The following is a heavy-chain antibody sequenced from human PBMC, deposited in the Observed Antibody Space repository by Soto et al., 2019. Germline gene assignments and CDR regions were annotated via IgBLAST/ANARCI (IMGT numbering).Heavy chain of an antibody. CDR1: GFTFSSYS. D-gene: IGHD6-6*01. V-gene: IGHV3-48*01. J-gene: IGHJ6*03. CDR2: ISSSSSTI. Sequence: GGSLRLSCAASGFTFSSYSMNWVRQAPGKGLEWVSYISSSSSTIYYADSVKGRFTISRDNAKNSLYLQMNSLRAEDTAVYYCARVPPPYSSSSGAYYYYMDVWGKGTTVTVSS. CDR3: ARVPPPYSSSSGAYYYYMDV.